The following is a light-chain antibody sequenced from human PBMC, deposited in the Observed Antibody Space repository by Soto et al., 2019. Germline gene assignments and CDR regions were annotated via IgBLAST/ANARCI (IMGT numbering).Light chain of an antibody. V-gene: IGKV1-39*01. Sequence: DIQMTQSPSSLSASVGDRVTITCRASQSISSYLNWYQQKPGKAPKLLIYAASSLQSGVPSRFSGSGSGTAFTLTISSLQHEDFATYYCQQSYSTPMYTFGQGTKLEIK. J-gene: IGKJ2*01. CDR1: QSISSY. CDR2: AAS. CDR3: QQSYSTPMYT.